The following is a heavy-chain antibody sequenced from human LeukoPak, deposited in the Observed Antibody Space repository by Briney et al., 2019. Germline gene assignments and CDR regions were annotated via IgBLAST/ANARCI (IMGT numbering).Heavy chain of an antibody. Sequence: GGSLRLSCAASGFTFSSSAMSWVRLAPGKGLEWVSSISGSGINTYYADSVKGRFTISRDNAKNSLYLQMNSLRAEDTAVYYCARQKVGSTTIFDCWGQGTLVTVSS. J-gene: IGHJ4*02. CDR3: ARQKVGSTTIFDC. V-gene: IGHV3-21*01. CDR2: ISGSGINT. D-gene: IGHD1-26*01. CDR1: GFTFSSSA.